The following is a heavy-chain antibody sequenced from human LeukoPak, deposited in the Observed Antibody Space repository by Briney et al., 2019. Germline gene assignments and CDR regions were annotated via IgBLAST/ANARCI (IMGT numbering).Heavy chain of an antibody. V-gene: IGHV3-74*01. CDR1: GFTFSSYW. CDR3: ARAGSYRFDY. D-gene: IGHD1-26*01. Sequence: GGSLRLSCAAPGFTFSSYWVHWVRQGPGKGLVWVSRINTDGSSTSYADSVKGRFTISRDNAKNTLYLQMNSLTAEDTAVYYCARAGSYRFDYWGQGTLVTVSS. CDR2: INTDGSST. J-gene: IGHJ4*02.